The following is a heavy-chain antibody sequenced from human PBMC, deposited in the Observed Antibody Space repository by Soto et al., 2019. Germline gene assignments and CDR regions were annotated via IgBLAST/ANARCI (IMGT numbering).Heavy chain of an antibody. J-gene: IGHJ4*02. Sequence: ASVKVSCKASGYTFTGYYMHWVRQAPGQGLEWMGWINPNSGGTNYAQKFQGRVTMTRDTSISTAYMELSRLRSDDTAVYYCARSERDYDSSGYVYWGQGTLVTVSS. CDR3: ARSERDYDSSGYVY. CDR1: GYTFTGYY. D-gene: IGHD3-22*01. CDR2: INPNSGGT. V-gene: IGHV1-2*02.